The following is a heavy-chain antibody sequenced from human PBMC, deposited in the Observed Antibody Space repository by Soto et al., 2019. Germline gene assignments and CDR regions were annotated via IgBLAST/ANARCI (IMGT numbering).Heavy chain of an antibody. V-gene: IGHV4-31*03. CDR1: GGSISSGVYY. CDR3: ARDVTVTGTGGVGY. CDR2: IYYSGST. Sequence: SETLSLSCTVSGGSISSGVYYWSWIRQHPGKGLQWIGYIYYSGSTYYTPSLKSRVIISVDTSKHQFSLKLSSVTAADTAVYYCARDVTVTGTGGVGYWGQGTLVTVSS. J-gene: IGHJ4*02. D-gene: IGHD6-19*01.